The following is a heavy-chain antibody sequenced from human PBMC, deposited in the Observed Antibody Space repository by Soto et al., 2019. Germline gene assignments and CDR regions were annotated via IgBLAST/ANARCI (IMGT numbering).Heavy chain of an antibody. CDR3: ERGTVPYYYYGMDV. CDR1: GGTFSSYA. V-gene: IGHV1-69*06. J-gene: IGHJ6*02. D-gene: IGHD4-4*01. CDR2: IVPIFGTA. Sequence: SVKVSCKASGGTFSSYAISWVRQAPGQGLEWMGGIVPIFGTANYAQKFQGRVTITADKSTSTAYMELSSLRSEDTAVYYCERGTVPYYYYGMDVWGQGTTVTVSS.